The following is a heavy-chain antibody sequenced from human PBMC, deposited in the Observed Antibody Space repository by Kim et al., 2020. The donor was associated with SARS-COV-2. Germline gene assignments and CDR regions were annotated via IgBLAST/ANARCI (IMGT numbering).Heavy chain of an antibody. D-gene: IGHD3-10*01. J-gene: IGHJ4*02. CDR3: ARRAYYYGSGSQRTDY. V-gene: IGHV4-34*01. Sequence: SLKSRVTISVDTSKNQFSLKLSSVTAADTAVYYCARRAYYYGSGSQRTDYWGQGTLVTVSS.